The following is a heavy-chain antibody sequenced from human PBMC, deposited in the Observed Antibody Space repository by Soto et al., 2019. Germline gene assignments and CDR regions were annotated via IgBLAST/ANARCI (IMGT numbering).Heavy chain of an antibody. CDR1: GGTFSNYT. CDR3: ARSSPYIVVRKPTGNQDYYGMDV. Sequence: QVQLVQSGAEVKKPGSSVKVFCKASGGTFSNYTISWVRQAPGQGLEWMGGIIPVFGTTDYEQKFQGRVTITADGSTSTAYMTLSSLRSADTAVYYCARSSPYIVVRKPTGNQDYYGMDVLGQGTTVTVSS. CDR2: IIPVFGTT. J-gene: IGHJ6*02. D-gene: IGHD2-2*01. V-gene: IGHV1-69*01.